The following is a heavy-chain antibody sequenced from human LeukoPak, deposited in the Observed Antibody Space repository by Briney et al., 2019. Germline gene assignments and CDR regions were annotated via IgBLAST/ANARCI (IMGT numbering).Heavy chain of an antibody. CDR1: GYTFTTSG. CDR2: NSADNGIT. J-gene: IGHJ4*02. D-gene: IGHD5-18*01. Sequence: ASVKVSCKASGYTFTTSGINWVRQAPGQGLEWLGGNSADNGITRYAQKFQGRVTLISDTSTNTAYMELRNLRSDDTAVYYCARVKQLWRDYYLDYWGQGTLVTVSS. CDR3: ARVKQLWRDYYLDY. V-gene: IGHV1-18*01.